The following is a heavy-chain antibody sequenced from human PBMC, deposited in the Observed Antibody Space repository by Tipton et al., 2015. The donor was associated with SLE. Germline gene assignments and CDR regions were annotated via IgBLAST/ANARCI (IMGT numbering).Heavy chain of an antibody. V-gene: IGHV4-34*01. D-gene: IGHD6-13*01. Sequence: TLSLTCAVYGGSFSGYYWSWIRQPPGKGLEWIGEINHSGSTNYNPSLKSRVTISVDTSKNQFSLKPSSVTAADTAVYYCARGIAAGYWGQGTLVTVSS. CDR2: INHSGST. CDR3: ARGIAAGY. J-gene: IGHJ4*02. CDR1: GGSFSGYY.